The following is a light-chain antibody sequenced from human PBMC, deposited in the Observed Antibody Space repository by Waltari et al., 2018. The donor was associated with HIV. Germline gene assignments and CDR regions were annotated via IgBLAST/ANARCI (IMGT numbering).Light chain of an antibody. CDR3: QTWGTGIRWV. V-gene: IGLV4-69*01. J-gene: IGLJ3*02. CDR1: SGHSSYA. CDR2: LNSDGSH. Sequence: QLVLTQSPSASASLGASVKLTCTLRSGHSSYAIAWHQQQPEKGPRYLMNLNSDGSHSKGDGIPDRFSCSSSGAERYLTISSLQSEDEADYYCQTWGTGIRWVFGGGTKLTVL.